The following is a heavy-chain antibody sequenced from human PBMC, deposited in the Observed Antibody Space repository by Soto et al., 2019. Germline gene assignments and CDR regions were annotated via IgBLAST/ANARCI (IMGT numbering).Heavy chain of an antibody. CDR3: ARRNEYYDILTGYYDYYYYGMDV. J-gene: IGHJ6*02. CDR1: GGTFSSYA. CDR2: IIPIFGTA. D-gene: IGHD3-9*01. Sequence: SVKVSCKASGGTFSSYAISWVRQAPGQGLEWMGGIIPIFGTANYAQKFQGRVTITADESTSTAYMELSSLRSEDTAVYYCARRNEYYDILTGYYDYYYYGMDVWGQGTTVTVSS. V-gene: IGHV1-69*13.